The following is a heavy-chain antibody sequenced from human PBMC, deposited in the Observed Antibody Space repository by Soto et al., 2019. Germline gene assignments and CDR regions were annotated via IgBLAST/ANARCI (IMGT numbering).Heavy chain of an antibody. CDR1: DETFLSYG. CDR3: ATQIDTVMVFRD. Sequence: VASVKVSCKASDETFLSYGISWVRQGPGQGLEWMGWISPYNGNTNYAQKLQGRVTMTTDTSTSTAYMGLRSLRSDDTAVYYCATQIDTVMVFRDWGQGTLVTVSS. CDR2: ISPYNGNT. V-gene: IGHV1-18*01. J-gene: IGHJ4*02. D-gene: IGHD5-18*01.